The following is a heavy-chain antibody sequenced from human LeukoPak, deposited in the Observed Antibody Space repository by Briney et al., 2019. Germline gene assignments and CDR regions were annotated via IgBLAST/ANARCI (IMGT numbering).Heavy chain of an antibody. Sequence: SETLSLTCTVSGGSISSYYWSWIRQPPGKGLEWIGHIYYSGSTNYNPSLKSRVTISVDTSKNQFSLKLSSVTAADTAVYYCARGSPGYDGSYYADYWGQGTLVTVSS. D-gene: IGHD1-26*01. CDR2: IYYSGST. V-gene: IGHV4-59*01. CDR1: GGSISSYY. CDR3: ARGSPGYDGSYYADY. J-gene: IGHJ4*02.